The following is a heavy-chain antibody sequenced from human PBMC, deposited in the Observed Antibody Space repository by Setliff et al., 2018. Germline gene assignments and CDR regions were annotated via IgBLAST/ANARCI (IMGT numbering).Heavy chain of an antibody. CDR1: GATFSSYA. V-gene: IGHV1-69*10. CDR2: IIPILGIA. CDR3: ARAGNTAMGGDY. D-gene: IGHD5-18*01. J-gene: IGHJ4*02. Sequence: SVKVSCKASGATFSSYAISWVRQAPGQGLEWMGGIIPILGIANYAQKFQGRVTITADKSTSTAYMELSSLRSEDTAVYYCARAGNTAMGGDYWGQGTLVTVSS.